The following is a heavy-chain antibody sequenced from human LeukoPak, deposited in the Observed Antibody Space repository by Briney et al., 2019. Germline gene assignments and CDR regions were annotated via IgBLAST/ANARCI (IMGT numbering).Heavy chain of an antibody. V-gene: IGHV1-69*13. CDR1: GGTFSSYA. J-gene: IGHJ4*02. Sequence: SVKVSCKASGGTFSSYAISWVRQAPGQGLEWMGGIIPIFGTANYAQKFQGRVTITADESTSTAYMELSSLRSEDTAVYYCANYDILTGYFDYWGQGTLVTVSS. CDR2: IIPIFGTA. CDR3: ANYDILTGYFDY. D-gene: IGHD3-9*01.